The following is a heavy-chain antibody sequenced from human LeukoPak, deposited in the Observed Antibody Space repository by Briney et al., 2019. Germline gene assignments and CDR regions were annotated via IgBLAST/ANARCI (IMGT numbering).Heavy chain of an antibody. CDR2: IWYTSSDR. J-gene: IGHJ4*02. V-gene: IGHV3-21*01. Sequence: GGPLTLSCGPCGFTFSTYPMNWVRQATGKALEWVSYIWYTSSDRYCVDSVKGRFTISRDSAGNSLYLQMNTLRSDDTAMYCCVNGDYREYWGQGTRVTVSS. CDR1: GFTFSTYP. D-gene: IGHD4-17*01. CDR3: VNGDYREY.